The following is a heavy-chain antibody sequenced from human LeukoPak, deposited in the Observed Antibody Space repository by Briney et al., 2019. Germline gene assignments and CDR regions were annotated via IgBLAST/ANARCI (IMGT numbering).Heavy chain of an antibody. J-gene: IGHJ3*02. CDR1: GGTFSSYA. D-gene: IGHD4-17*01. CDR3: ARAPLDDYGDFDAFDI. CDR2: IIPIFGTA. Sequence: ASVKVSCKASGGTFSSYAISWVRQAPGQGLEWMGGIIPIFGTANYAQKFLGRVTITADKSTSTAYMELSSLRSEDTAVYYCARAPLDDYGDFDAFDIWGQGTMVTVSS. V-gene: IGHV1-69*06.